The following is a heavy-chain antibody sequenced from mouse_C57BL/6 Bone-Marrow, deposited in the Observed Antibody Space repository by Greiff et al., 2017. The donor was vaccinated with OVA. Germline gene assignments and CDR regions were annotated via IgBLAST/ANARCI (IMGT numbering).Heavy chain of an antibody. D-gene: IGHD1-1*01. J-gene: IGHJ3*01. Sequence: EVKLVESGTVLARPGASVKMSCKTSGYTFTSYWMHWVKQRPGQGLEWIGAIYPGNSDTSYNQKFKGKAKLTAVTSASTAYMELSSLTNEDSAVYYCTRWYYGSSYVFAYWGQGTLVTVSA. CDR2: IYPGNSDT. V-gene: IGHV1-5*01. CDR3: TRWYYGSSYVFAY. CDR1: GYTFTSYW.